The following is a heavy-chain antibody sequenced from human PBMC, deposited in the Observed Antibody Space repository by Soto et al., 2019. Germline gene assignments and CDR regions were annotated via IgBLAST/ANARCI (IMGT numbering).Heavy chain of an antibody. CDR1: GYTFTSYG. V-gene: IGHV1-18*01. J-gene: IGHJ4*02. CDR3: AGDDYYDSSGSNRFDY. D-gene: IGHD3-22*01. CDR2: ISAYNGNT. Sequence: ASVKVSFKASGYTFTSYGISWVRQAPGQGLEWMGWISAYNGNTNYAQKLQGRVTMTTDTSTSTAYMELRSLRSDDTAVYYCAGDDYYDSSGSNRFDYWGQGTLVTVS.